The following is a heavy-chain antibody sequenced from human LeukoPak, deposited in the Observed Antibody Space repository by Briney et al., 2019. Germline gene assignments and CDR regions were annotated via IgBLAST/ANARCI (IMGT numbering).Heavy chain of an antibody. CDR2: INAYNGNT. CDR3: ARDRNFGYSYGPYFDY. V-gene: IGHV1-18*01. D-gene: IGHD5-18*01. CDR1: GYTFVNYG. Sequence: GASVKVSCKASGYTFVNYGVTWVRQAPGQGLEWMGRINAYNGNTDYAHKFQGRVTLTKDTSTNTAYMELRSLRSDDTAVYFCARDRNFGYSYGPYFDYRGQGTLVTVSS. J-gene: IGHJ4*02.